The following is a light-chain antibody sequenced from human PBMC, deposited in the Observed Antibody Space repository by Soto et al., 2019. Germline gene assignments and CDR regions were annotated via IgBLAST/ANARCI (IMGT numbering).Light chain of an antibody. V-gene: IGLV1-47*01. CDR2: RNN. CDR1: SSNIGSNY. CDR3: AAWDDSLSGPGV. Sequence: QSVLPQPPSASGTPGQRVTISYSGSSSNIGSNYVYWYQQLPGTAPKLLIYRNNQRPSGVPDRFSGSKSGTSASLAISGLRSEDEADYYCAAWDDSLSGPGVFGTGTKVTVL. J-gene: IGLJ1*01.